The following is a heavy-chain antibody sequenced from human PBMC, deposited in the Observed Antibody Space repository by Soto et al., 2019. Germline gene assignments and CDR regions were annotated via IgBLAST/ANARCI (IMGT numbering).Heavy chain of an antibody. CDR3: ARYNSYAIDY. D-gene: IGHD2-8*01. V-gene: IGHV4-59*01. J-gene: IGHJ4*02. CDR2: IHYSGTT. CDR1: GTSISSYY. Sequence: SETLSLTCTVSGTSISSYYWSWIRQPPGKGLEWIANIHYSGTTNYNPSLASRVTLSVDSSKNQFSLKMTSVTAADRAMYFCARYNSYAIDYWGRGTLVTVSS.